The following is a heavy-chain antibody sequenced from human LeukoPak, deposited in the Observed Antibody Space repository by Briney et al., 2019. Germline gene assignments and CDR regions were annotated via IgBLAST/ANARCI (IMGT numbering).Heavy chain of an antibody. V-gene: IGHV3-30*02. J-gene: IGHJ4*02. D-gene: IGHD5-18*01. CDR3: AKGNGYSYGLGPYDY. Sequence: GGSLRLSCAASGFTFSSYGMHWVRQAPGKGLEWVAFIRYDGSNKYYADSVKGRFTISRDNSKNTLYLQMNSLRAEDTAVYYCAKGNGYSYGLGPYDYWGQGTLVTVSS. CDR2: IRYDGSNK. CDR1: GFTFSSYG.